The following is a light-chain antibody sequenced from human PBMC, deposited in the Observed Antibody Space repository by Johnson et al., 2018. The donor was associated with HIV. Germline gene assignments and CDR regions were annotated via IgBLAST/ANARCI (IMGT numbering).Light chain of an antibody. V-gene: IGLV1-51*02. J-gene: IGLJ1*01. CDR1: SSNIGNNY. CDR2: ENN. CDR3: GTWDSSLRVGF. Sequence: QSVLTQPPSVSAAPGQKVTISCSGSSSNIGNNYISWYQQLPGTAPKLLIYENNNRPSGIPDRFSGSKSGTSATLCLTGLQTGDAADYYCGTWDSSLRVGFFGTGTKVTVL.